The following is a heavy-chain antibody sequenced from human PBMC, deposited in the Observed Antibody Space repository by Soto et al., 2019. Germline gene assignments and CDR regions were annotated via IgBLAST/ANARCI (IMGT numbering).Heavy chain of an antibody. J-gene: IGHJ6*02. Sequence: QVQLQESGPGLVKPSETLSLTCTVSGGSISSYYWSWIRQPAGKGLEWIGRIYTSGSTNYNPSLKSRVTMSVDTSKNQFSLKLSSVTAADTAVYYCASDRSRAVYYYYYGMDVWGQGTTVTVSS. CDR2: IYTSGST. CDR3: ASDRSRAVYYYYYGMDV. D-gene: IGHD3-10*01. CDR1: GGSISSYY. V-gene: IGHV4-4*07.